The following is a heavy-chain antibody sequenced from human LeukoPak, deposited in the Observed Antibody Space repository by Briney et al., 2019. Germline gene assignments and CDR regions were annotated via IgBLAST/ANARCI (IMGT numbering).Heavy chain of an antibody. CDR2: ISYDGSNK. Sequence: PGGSLRLSCAASGFTFSSYAMHWVRQAPGKGLEWVAVISYDGSNKYYADSVKGRFTISRDNSKNTLYLQMNSLRAEDTAVYYCARDYYCSSASCHYGMDVWGQGTTVTVPS. J-gene: IGHJ6*02. CDR3: ARDYYCSSASCHYGMDV. D-gene: IGHD2-2*01. CDR1: GFTFSSYA. V-gene: IGHV3-30-3*01.